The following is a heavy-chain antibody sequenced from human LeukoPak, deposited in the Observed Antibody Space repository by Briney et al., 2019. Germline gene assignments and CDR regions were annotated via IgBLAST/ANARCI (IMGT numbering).Heavy chain of an antibody. CDR2: IKSKTDGGTT. Sequence: GGSLRLSCTASGLPFENYSLAWVRQAPGKGLEWVGRIKSKTDGGTTDYAAPVKGRFTISRDDSKNTLYLQMNSLKTEDTAAYYCTTDGPFFSVWFGDYFDYWGQGTLVTVSS. CDR1: GLPFENYS. D-gene: IGHD3-10*01. V-gene: IGHV3-15*01. J-gene: IGHJ4*02. CDR3: TTDGPFFSVWFGDYFDY.